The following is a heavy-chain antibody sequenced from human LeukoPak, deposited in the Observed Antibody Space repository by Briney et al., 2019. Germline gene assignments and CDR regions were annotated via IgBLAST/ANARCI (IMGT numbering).Heavy chain of an antibody. CDR3: ARRDIAARLNWFDP. CDR2: IYYSGST. J-gene: IGHJ5*02. CDR1: GGSISSSRYY. V-gene: IGHV4-39*01. D-gene: IGHD6-6*01. Sequence: SETLSLTCTVSGGSISSSRYYWGWIRQPPGKGLEWIGNIYYSGSTYYNPSLKSRVTISLDTSKNQFSLKLSSVTAADTAVYYCARRDIAARLNWFDPWGQGTLVTVSS.